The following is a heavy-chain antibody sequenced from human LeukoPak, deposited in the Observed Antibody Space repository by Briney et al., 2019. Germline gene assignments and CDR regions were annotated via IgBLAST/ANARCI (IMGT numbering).Heavy chain of an antibody. CDR3: ARGNSGSYSQDWFDP. D-gene: IGHD1-26*01. CDR2: ISWNSGTI. J-gene: IGHJ5*02. V-gene: IGHV3-9*03. CDR1: GFIFDDYA. Sequence: GGSLRLSCAASGFIFDDYAMHWVRQAPGKGLEWVSGISWNSGTIGYGDSVKGRFTVSRDNAKNSLYLQMNSLRVEDMALYYCARGNSGSYSQDWFDPWGQGTLVAVSS.